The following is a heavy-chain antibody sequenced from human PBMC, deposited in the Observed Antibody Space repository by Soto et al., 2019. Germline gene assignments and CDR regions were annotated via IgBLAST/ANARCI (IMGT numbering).Heavy chain of an antibody. J-gene: IGHJ4*02. V-gene: IGHV3-33*01. Sequence: GGSLRLSCAASGFTFSSYGMHWVRQAPGKGLEWVAVIWYDGSNKYYADSVKGRFTISRDNSKNTLYLQMNSLRAEDTAVYYCARDLLPYYDFWSGYLDYWGQGTLVTVSS. CDR2: IWYDGSNK. D-gene: IGHD3-3*01. CDR3: ARDLLPYYDFWSGYLDY. CDR1: GFTFSSYG.